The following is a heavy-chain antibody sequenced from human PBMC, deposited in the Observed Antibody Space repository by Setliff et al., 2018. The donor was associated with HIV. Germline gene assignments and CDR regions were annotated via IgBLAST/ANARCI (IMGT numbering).Heavy chain of an antibody. J-gene: IGHJ5*02. CDR1: GASFTTHY. Sequence: SETLSLTCTVSGASFTTHYWSLIRQPPGKGLEWIGCISTSGITYYNPSLKSRVTISVDTSKNQFSLRLSSVTAADTAVYYCARAFGSGSYRWFDPWGQGTLVTVSS. CDR3: ARAFGSGSYRWFDP. V-gene: IGHV4-4*09. CDR2: ISTSGIT. D-gene: IGHD3-10*01.